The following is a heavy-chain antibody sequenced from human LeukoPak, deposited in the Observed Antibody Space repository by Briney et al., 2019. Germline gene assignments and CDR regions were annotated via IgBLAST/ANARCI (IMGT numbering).Heavy chain of an antibody. CDR1: GGSISSYY. CDR3: ARDSPNYDSPTDDAFDI. J-gene: IGHJ3*02. D-gene: IGHD3-22*01. Sequence: SETLSLTCTVSGGSISSYYWSWIRQPPGKGLEWIGYIYYSGSTNYNPSLKSRVTISVDTSKNQFSLKLSSVTAADTAVYYCARDSPNYDSPTDDAFDIWGQGTMVTVSS. CDR2: IYYSGST. V-gene: IGHV4-59*01.